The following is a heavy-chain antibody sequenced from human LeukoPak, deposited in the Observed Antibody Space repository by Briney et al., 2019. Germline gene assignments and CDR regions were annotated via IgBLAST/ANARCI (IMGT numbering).Heavy chain of an antibody. D-gene: IGHD1-26*01. V-gene: IGHV4-39*01. Sequence: SETLSLTCTVSGGSISSSSYYRGWLRQPPGKGLEWIGSMYYSGSTYYNPSIKSRVTISVDTSKNQFSLNLSSVTAADTAVYYCARHRVGATSGNPYYFDYWGQGTLVTVPS. CDR1: GGSISSSSYY. CDR3: ARHRVGATSGNPYYFDY. CDR2: MYYSGST. J-gene: IGHJ4*02.